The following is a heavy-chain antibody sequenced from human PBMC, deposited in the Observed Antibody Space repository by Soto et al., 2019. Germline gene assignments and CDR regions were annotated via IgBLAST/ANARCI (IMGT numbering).Heavy chain of an antibody. CDR2: ISGYNGNT. J-gene: IGHJ5*02. CDR3: ARSSGSAYWFDP. V-gene: IGHV1-18*04. D-gene: IGHD6-6*01. CDR1: GDTFTNYY. Sequence: ASVKVSCKASGDTFTNYYIHWVRQAPGQGLEWMGSISGYNGNTNYAQSLQGRVTMTTDTSTSTAYMEQRSLRSDDTAVYYCARSSGSAYWFDPWGQGTLVTVSS.